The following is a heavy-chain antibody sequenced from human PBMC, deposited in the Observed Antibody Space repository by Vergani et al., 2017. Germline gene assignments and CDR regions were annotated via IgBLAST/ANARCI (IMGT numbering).Heavy chain of an antibody. CDR1: GYTFTSYY. D-gene: IGHD6-13*01. V-gene: IGHV1-46*01. J-gene: IGHJ6*03. Sequence: QVQLVQSGAEVKKPGASVKVSCKASGYTFTSYYMHWVRQAPGQGLEWMGIINPSGGSTSYAQKCQGRVTMTRDTSTSTVYMELSSLRSEDTAVYYCARDLVWAAAGFRSSYYMDVWGKGTTVTVSS. CDR3: ARDLVWAAAGFRSSYYMDV. CDR2: INPSGGST.